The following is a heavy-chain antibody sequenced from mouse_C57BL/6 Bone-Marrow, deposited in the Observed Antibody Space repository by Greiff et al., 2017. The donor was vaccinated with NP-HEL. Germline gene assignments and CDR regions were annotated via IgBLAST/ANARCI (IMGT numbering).Heavy chain of an antibody. V-gene: IGHV1-26*01. CDR3: ALFITTVVATEYAMDY. CDR1: GYTFTDYY. CDR2: INPNNGGT. J-gene: IGHJ4*01. Sequence: EVQLQQSGPELVKPGASVKISCKASGYTFTDYYMNWVKQSHGKSLEWIGDINPNNGGTSYNQKFKGKATLTVDKSSSTAYMELRSLTSEDSAVYYCALFITTVVATEYAMDYWGQGTSVTVSS. D-gene: IGHD1-1*01.